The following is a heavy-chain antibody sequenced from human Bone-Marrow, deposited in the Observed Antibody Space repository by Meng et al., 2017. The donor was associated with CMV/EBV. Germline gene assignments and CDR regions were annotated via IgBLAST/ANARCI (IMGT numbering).Heavy chain of an antibody. CDR3: ATSRGGVPAAHYYYYGMDV. CDR1: GYTFFSYD. D-gene: IGHD2-2*01. J-gene: IGHJ6*02. CDR2: MNPNSGNT. V-gene: IGHV1-8*03. Sequence: ASVKVSCKASGYTFFSYDINWVRQATGQGLEWMGWMNPNSGNTGYAQKFQGRVTITSNTSISTAYMELSSLRSEDTAVYYCATSRGGVPAAHYYYYGMDVWGQGTTVTVSS.